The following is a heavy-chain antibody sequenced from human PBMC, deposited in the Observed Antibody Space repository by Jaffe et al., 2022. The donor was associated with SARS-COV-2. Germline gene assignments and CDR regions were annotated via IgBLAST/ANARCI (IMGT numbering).Heavy chain of an antibody. J-gene: IGHJ4*02. Sequence: EVQLVQSGAEVKKPGESLKISCKGSGYSFTSYWIGWVRQMPGKGLEWMGIIYPGDSDTRYSPSFQGQVTISADKSISTAYLQWSSLKASDTAMYYCARLNWAGSVGVSSGWYGVDYWGQGTLVTVSS. CDR1: GYSFTSYW. V-gene: IGHV5-51*01. CDR2: IYPGDSDT. D-gene: IGHD6-19*01. CDR3: ARLNWAGSVGVSSGWYGVDY.